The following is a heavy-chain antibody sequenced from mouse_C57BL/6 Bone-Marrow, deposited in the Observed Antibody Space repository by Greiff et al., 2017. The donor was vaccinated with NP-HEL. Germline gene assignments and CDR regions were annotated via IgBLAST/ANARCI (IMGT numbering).Heavy chain of an antibody. J-gene: IGHJ1*03. Sequence: EVKLQESGGGLVQPGGSLKLSCAASGFTFSDYGMAWVRQAPRKGPEWVAFISNLAYSIYYADTVTGRFTISRENAKNTLYLEMSSLRSEDTAMYYCARPLITTVVADWYFDVWGTGTTVTVSS. V-gene: IGHV5-15*01. CDR2: ISNLAYSI. CDR3: ARPLITTVVADWYFDV. CDR1: GFTFSDYG. D-gene: IGHD1-1*01.